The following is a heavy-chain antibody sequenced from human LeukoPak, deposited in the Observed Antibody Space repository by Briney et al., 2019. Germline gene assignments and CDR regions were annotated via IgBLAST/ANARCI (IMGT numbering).Heavy chain of an antibody. CDR1: GLTFNNFA. J-gene: IGHJ3*02. Sequence: GGSLRLSCAASGLTFNNFAMNWVRQAPGKGLEWVSGISGSGGSTYYADSVKGRFTISRDNSKNTLYLQMNSLRAEDAAVYYCAKDKGALISAFDIWGQGTMVTVSS. V-gene: IGHV3-23*01. CDR3: AKDKGALISAFDI. CDR2: ISGSGGST.